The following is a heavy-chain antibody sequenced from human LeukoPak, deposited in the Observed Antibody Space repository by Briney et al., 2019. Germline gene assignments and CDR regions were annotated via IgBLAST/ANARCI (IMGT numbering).Heavy chain of an antibody. CDR1: GYSLSSAYY. J-gene: IGHJ5*02. D-gene: IGHD5-18*01. CDR2: IYHSGNT. Sequence: PSETLSLTCTVSGYSLSSAYYWGWIRQPPGKGLEWIGIIYHSGNTYYNPSLKSRVTISVDTSKNQFSLKLSSVTAADTAVYYCAREARQGYSYGRGSVDPWGQGTLVTVSS. V-gene: IGHV4-38-2*02. CDR3: AREARQGYSYGRGSVDP.